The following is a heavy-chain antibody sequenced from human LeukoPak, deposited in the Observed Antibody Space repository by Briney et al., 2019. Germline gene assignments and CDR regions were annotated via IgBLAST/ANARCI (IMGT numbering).Heavy chain of an antibody. V-gene: IGHV3-15*01. Sequence: GGSLRLSCAASGFTFSNAWMSWVRQAPGEGLEWVGRINSKTNGGTTDYAAPVKGRFTISRDNSKNTLYLQMNSLRAEDTAVYYCARAPYYYGSGSYFDYWGQGTLVTVSS. CDR1: GFTFSNAW. CDR2: INSKTNGGTT. D-gene: IGHD3-10*01. J-gene: IGHJ4*02. CDR3: ARAPYYYGSGSYFDY.